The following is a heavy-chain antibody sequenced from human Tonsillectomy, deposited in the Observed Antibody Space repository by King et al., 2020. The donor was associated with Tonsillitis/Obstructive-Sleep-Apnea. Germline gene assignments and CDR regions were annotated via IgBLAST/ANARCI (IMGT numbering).Heavy chain of an antibody. CDR3: AKDSDSSGYYPSNYYYMDV. J-gene: IGHJ6*03. CDR1: GFTFSIYA. CDR2: ISASGGST. D-gene: IGHD3-22*01. V-gene: IGHV3-23*04. Sequence: VQLVESGGGLVQPGGSLRLSCAASGFTFSIYAMTWVRRAPGKGLEWVSVISASGGSTYYADSVKGRVTISSDTSKNTLYLPMNSLRAEDTAVYYCAKDSDSSGYYPSNYYYMDVWGKGTTVTVSS.